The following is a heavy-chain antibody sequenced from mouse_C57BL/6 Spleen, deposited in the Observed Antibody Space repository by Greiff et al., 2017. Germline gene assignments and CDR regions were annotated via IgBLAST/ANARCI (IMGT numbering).Heavy chain of an antibody. CDR2: IYPGDGDT. V-gene: IGHV1-82*01. J-gene: IGHJ1*03. CDR3: ARSWDYATYFDV. D-gene: IGHD2-4*01. CDR1: GYAFSSSW. Sequence: QVQLQQSGPELVKPGASVKISCKASGYAFSSSWMNWVKQRPGKGLEWIGRIYPGDGDTNYNGKFKGKATLTADKSSSTAYMQLSSLTSEDSAVYVCARSWDYATYFDVWGTGTTVTVSS.